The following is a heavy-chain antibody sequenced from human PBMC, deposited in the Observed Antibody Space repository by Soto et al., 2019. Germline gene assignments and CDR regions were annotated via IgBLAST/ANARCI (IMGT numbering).Heavy chain of an antibody. J-gene: IGHJ4*02. CDR3: AIGVGVAGTNWGSSALAY. CDR1: GFTFSSYA. D-gene: IGHD6-19*01. CDR2: ISGSGGST. Sequence: GGSLRLSCAASGFTFSSYAMSWVRQAPGKGLEWVSAISGSGGSTYYADSVKGRFTISRDNSKNTLYLQMNSLRAEDTAVYYSAIGVGVAGTNWGSSALAYWGQGTLVTVSS. V-gene: IGHV3-23*01.